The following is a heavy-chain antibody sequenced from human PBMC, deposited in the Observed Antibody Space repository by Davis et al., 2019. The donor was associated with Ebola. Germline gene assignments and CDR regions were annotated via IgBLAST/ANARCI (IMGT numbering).Heavy chain of an antibody. J-gene: IGHJ3*01. CDR2: LGLSADT. D-gene: IGHD6-19*01. CDR3: AKDTSNVWFDV. Sequence: PGGSLRLSCAASGFAFSNYVMSWVRRAPGKGLEWVSTLGLSADTDYADSVKGRFTISRDNSKNTRHLQMNRLRVEDTAIYYCAKDTSNVWFDVWGQGTMVTVAS. V-gene: IGHV3-23*01. CDR1: GFAFSNYV.